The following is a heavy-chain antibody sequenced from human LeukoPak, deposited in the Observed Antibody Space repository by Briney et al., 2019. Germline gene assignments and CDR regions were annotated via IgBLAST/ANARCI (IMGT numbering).Heavy chain of an antibody. CDR2: IYPGDSDT. D-gene: IGHD2-21*02. CDR3: ARRQGDCGGDCYYDY. Sequence: GESLKISCKGSGYSFTSYWIGWVRQIPGKGLEWMGIIYPGDSDTRYSPSFQGQVTISADKSISTAYLQWSSLKASDTAMYYCARRQGDCGGDCYYDYWGQGTLVTISS. V-gene: IGHV5-51*01. J-gene: IGHJ4*02. CDR1: GYSFTSYW.